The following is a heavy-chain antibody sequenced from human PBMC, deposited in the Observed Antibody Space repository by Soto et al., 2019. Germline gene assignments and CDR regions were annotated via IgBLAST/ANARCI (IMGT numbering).Heavy chain of an antibody. CDR1: GFTFSSYG. D-gene: IGHD3-22*01. J-gene: IGHJ3*02. V-gene: IGHV3-64D*08. Sequence: GGSLRLSCSASGFTFSSYGMHWVRQAPGKGLEHVSAIRSNGGSTYYADSVKGRFTISRDNSKNTLYLQMSSLRAEDTGVYYCVKEEDYYDSSGYQARPFDIWGQGTMVTVSS. CDR2: IRSNGGST. CDR3: VKEEDYYDSSGYQARPFDI.